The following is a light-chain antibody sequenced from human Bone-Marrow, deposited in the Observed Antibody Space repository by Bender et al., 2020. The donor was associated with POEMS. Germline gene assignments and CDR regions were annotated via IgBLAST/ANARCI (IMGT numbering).Light chain of an antibody. CDR3: AVWDDSLNGWV. V-gene: IGLV1-44*01. CDR2: SSH. Sequence: QAVLTQPPSASGTPGQRVTISCSGGSSNIGAHAVNWYRHLPCPAPNLLIYSSHRLPSEVPDRFSGSRSGTSASLAISGLQSEDEADYYWAVWDDSLNGWVFGGGTKLTVL. CDR1: SSNIGAHA. J-gene: IGLJ3*02.